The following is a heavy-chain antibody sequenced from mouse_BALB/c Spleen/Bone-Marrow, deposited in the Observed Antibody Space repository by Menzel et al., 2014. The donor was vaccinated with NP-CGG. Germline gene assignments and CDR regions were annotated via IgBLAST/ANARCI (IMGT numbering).Heavy chain of an antibody. J-gene: IGHJ4*01. CDR2: INPSSGYT. CDR3: ARGYYVMDY. CDR1: GYTLTSYW. V-gene: IGHV1-7*01. Sequence: QVQLQQSGAELAKPGASVKMSCKASGYTLTSYWMHWVKQRPGQGLEWMGYINPSSGYTEFNQRFKDKATLTADRSSSTAYMQLSSLTSEDSAVYYCARGYYVMDYWGQGTSVTVSS.